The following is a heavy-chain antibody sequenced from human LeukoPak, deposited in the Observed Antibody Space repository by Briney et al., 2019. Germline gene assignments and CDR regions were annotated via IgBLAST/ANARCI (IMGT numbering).Heavy chain of an antibody. CDR2: ITPNADRT. Sequence: GGSLRLSCAASGFTFGSYGMSWVRQAPGKGLEWVSFITPNADRTYYADSVEGRFTISRDNPRNTLYMQMNSLRDEDTALYYCAIMHGYYDGSGYLVQWGQGTLVTVSS. V-gene: IGHV3-23*01. J-gene: IGHJ1*01. D-gene: IGHD3-22*01. CDR1: GFTFGSYG. CDR3: AIMHGYYDGSGYLVQ.